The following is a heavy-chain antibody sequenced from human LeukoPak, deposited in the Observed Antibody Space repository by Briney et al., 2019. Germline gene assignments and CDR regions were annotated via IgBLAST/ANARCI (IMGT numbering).Heavy chain of an antibody. V-gene: IGHV1-18*01. D-gene: IGHD4-17*01. CDR3: ARDAIITVTTGFAFDY. Sequence: ASVNVSCKASGYTFTSYGISWVRQAPGQGLEWMGWISVYNGNTKYAQNLQGRVTMTTDTSTSTAYMELRSLRSDDTAVYYCARDAIITVTTGFAFDYWGQGTLVTLSS. J-gene: IGHJ4*02. CDR2: ISVYNGNT. CDR1: GYTFTSYG.